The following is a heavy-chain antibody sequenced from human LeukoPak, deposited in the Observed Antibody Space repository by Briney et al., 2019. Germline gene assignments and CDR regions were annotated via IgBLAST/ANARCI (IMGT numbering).Heavy chain of an antibody. J-gene: IGHJ4*02. CDR3: AKDMEAAVAGTMNY. CDR1: GFTFDDYA. CDR2: ISWNSGIM. V-gene: IGHV3-9*01. Sequence: PGGSLRLSCAASGFTFDDYAMHWVRQAPGKGLEWVSGISWNSGIMGYADSVKGRFTISRDNAENSLYLQMNSLRAEDTALYYCAKDMEAAVAGTMNYWGQGTLVTVSS. D-gene: IGHD6-19*01.